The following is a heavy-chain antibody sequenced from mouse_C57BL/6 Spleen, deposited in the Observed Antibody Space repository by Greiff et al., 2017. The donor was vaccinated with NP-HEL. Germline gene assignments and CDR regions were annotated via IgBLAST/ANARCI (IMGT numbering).Heavy chain of an antibody. CDR3: ARGRVDY. V-gene: IGHV1-82*01. CDR2: IYPGDGDT. CDR1: GYAFGSSW. Sequence: VQLQQSGPELVKPGASVKISCKASGYAFGSSWMNWVKQRPGKGLEWIGRIYPGDGDTNYNGKFKGKATLTADKSSSTAYMQLSSLTSEDSAVYFCARGRVDYWGQGTSVTVSS. J-gene: IGHJ4*01.